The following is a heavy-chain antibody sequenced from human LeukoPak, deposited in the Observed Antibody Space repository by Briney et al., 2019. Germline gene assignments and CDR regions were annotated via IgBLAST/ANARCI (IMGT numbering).Heavy chain of an antibody. D-gene: IGHD2-15*01. J-gene: IGHJ5*02. CDR1: GGSISNYY. Sequence: SETLSLTCTVSGGSISNYYWNWIRQPPGKGLEWIGYIYYTGSTNYNPSLKSRVTMSVDTSKNQFSLNLKSVTPEDTAVYYCARIFVYCSGDSCYWGWFDPWGQGTLVTVSS. CDR3: ARIFVYCSGDSCYWGWFDP. V-gene: IGHV4-59*01. CDR2: IYYTGST.